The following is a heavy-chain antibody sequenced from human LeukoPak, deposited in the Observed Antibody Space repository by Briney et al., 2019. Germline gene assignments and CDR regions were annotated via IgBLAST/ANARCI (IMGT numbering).Heavy chain of an antibody. D-gene: IGHD1-26*01. Sequence: GGSLRLSCAASGFTFSSYWMSWVRQAPGKGLEWVANIKQDGIEKYYVDSVKGRFTISRDNSKNTLYLEMNSLRAEDTAVYYCARDSVGAQGGWGQGTLVTVSS. CDR2: IKQDGIEK. J-gene: IGHJ4*02. CDR1: GFTFSSYW. V-gene: IGHV3-7*03. CDR3: ARDSVGAQGG.